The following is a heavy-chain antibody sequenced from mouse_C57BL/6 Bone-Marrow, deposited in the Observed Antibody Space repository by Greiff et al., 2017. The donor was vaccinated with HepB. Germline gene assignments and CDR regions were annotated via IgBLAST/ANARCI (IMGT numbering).Heavy chain of an antibody. V-gene: IGHV1-39*01. CDR2: INPNYGTT. J-gene: IGHJ4*01. D-gene: IGHD2-5*01. CDR1: GYSFTDYN. Sequence: VQLKQSGPELVKPGASVKISCKASGYSFTDYNMHWVKQSNGKSLEWIGVINPNYGTTSYNQKFKGKATLTVDQSSSTAYMQLNSLTSEDSAVYYCARRYSNSYYAMDDWGQGTSVTVSS. CDR3: ARRYSNSYYAMDD.